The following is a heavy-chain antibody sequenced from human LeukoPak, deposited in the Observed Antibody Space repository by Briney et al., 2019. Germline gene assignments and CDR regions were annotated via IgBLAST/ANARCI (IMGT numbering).Heavy chain of an antibody. CDR2: INPNSGGT. D-gene: IGHD6-6*01. V-gene: IGHV1-2*02. J-gene: IGHJ4*02. CDR1: GYTFTGYY. Sequence: GASVKVSCKASGYTFTGYYMHWVRQAPGQGLEWMGWINPNSGGTNYAQKFQGRVTMTRDTSISTAYMELSRLRSDDTAVYYCARSDRIAARPFDYWGQGTLVTVSS. CDR3: ARSDRIAARPFDY.